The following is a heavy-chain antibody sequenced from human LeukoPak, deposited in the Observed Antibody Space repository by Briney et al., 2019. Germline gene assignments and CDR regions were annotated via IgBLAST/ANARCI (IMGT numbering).Heavy chain of an antibody. CDR1: GFTFSSYA. CDR2: ISSNGGST. CDR3: VKTPLRLVELSPEYFHH. J-gene: IGHJ1*01. D-gene: IGHD3-16*02. Sequence: GGSLRLSCSASGFTFSSYAMHWVRQAPGKGLEYVSAISSNGGSTYYADSVKGRFTISRDNSKNTLYLQMSSLRPEDTAVYYCVKTPLRLVELSPEYFHHWGQGTLVTVSS. V-gene: IGHV3-64D*09.